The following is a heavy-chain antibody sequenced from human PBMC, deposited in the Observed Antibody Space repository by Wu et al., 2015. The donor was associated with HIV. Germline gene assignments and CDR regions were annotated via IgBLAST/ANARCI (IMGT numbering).Heavy chain of an antibody. CDR1: GGTFSSYA. J-gene: IGHJ4*02. CDR3: VERVGSPEPKGDYFDY. CDR2: IIPIFGTA. D-gene: IGHD1-26*01. Sequence: QVQLVQSGAEVKKPGSSVKVSCKASGGTFSSYAISWVRQAPGQGLEWMGRIIPIFGTANYAQKFQGRVTITADESTSTAYMELSSLRSEDTAVYYCVERVGSPEPKGDYFDYWGQGNRWSPSPQ. V-gene: IGHV1-69*13.